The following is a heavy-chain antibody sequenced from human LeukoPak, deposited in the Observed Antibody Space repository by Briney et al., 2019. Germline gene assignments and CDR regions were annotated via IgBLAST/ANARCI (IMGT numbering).Heavy chain of an antibody. CDR3: ARDGAATVSGYAFDT. CDR1: GGSISSTDW. CDR2: IYHGGST. V-gene: IGHV4-4*02. Sequence: SETLSLTCAVSGGSISSTDWWSWVRQPPGKGLEWIGQIYHGGSTNFNPSLKSRVTISVDKSKNQFSLKLNSVTAADTAVYYCARDGAATVSGYAFDTWGQGTMVTVSS. D-gene: IGHD6-19*01. J-gene: IGHJ3*02.